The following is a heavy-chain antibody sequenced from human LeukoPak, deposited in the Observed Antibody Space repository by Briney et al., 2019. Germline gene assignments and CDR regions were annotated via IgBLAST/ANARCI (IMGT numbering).Heavy chain of an antibody. CDR1: GFTLSNYW. D-gene: IGHD5-18*01. CDR3: ARDDSYGLDY. J-gene: IGHJ4*02. Sequence: GGSLRLPCAASGFTLSNYWVHWVRQAPGEGLVWVSRINEPGTWPTYEDSVRGRFTISRDNAKNTVSLHMKNLRAEDTAVYYCARDDSYGLDYWGQGTRVTVSS. V-gene: IGHV3-74*03. CDR2: INEPGTWP.